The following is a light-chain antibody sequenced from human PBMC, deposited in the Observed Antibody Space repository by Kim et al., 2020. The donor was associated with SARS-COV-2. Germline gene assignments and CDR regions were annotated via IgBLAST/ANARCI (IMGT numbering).Light chain of an antibody. CDR1: SSDVGDYNY. J-gene: IGLJ2*01. Sequence: QSALTQPPSASGSPGQSVTISCTGTSSDVGDYNYVSWYQQHPGKAPELMIYEVSKRPSGVPDRFSGSKSGNTASLTVSGLQAEDEADYYCSSYAGSNNLVFGGGTQLTVL. CDR3: SSYAGSNNLV. V-gene: IGLV2-8*01. CDR2: EVS.